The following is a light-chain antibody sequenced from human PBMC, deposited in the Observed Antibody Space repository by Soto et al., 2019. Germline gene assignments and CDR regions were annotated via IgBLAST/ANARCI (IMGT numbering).Light chain of an antibody. J-gene: IGKJ2*01. CDR3: QHYNTYPYT. CDR1: QSVSSW. V-gene: IGKV1-5*03. CDR2: KAS. Sequence: DIQMTQFPSTLSASIGDRVTLTCRASQSVSSWLAWYQQKPGKAPKLLIYKASSLESGVPSRFSGRGSETEFTLTISSVQPDDLATYYCQHYNTYPYTFGQGTRLEIK.